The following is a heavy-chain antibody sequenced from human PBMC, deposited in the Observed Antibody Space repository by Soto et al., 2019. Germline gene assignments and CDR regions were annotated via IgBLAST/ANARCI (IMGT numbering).Heavy chain of an antibody. V-gene: IGHV4-30-4*01. Sequence: SETLSLTCTVSCGSLSNGDYYWSLIRQPPGKGLEWIGYIYYSGSTYYNPSLKSRVTISVDTSKNQFSLKLSSVTAADTAVYYCARVYSSSSTVSWYFDLWGRGTLVTVSS. CDR3: ARVYSSSSTVSWYFDL. D-gene: IGHD6-6*01. CDR2: IYYSGST. CDR1: CGSLSNGDYY. J-gene: IGHJ2*01.